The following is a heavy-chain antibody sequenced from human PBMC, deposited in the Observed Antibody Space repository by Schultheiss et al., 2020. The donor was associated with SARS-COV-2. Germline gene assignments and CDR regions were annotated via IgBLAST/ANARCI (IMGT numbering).Heavy chain of an antibody. CDR2: ISSSSSYI. CDR1: GFTFSSYS. CDR3: ARGSTNYEDYYYGMGV. J-gene: IGHJ6*02. V-gene: IGHV3-21*01. D-gene: IGHD4/OR15-4a*01. Sequence: GGSLRLSCAASGFTFSSYSMNWVRQAPWKGLEWVSSISSSSSYIYYADSVKGRFTISRDNSKNTLYLQMNSLRAEDTAVYYCARGSTNYEDYYYGMGVWGQGTTVTVSS.